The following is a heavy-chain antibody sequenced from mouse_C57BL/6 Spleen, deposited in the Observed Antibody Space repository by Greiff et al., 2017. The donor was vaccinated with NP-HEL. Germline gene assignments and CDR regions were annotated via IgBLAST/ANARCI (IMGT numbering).Heavy chain of an antibody. J-gene: IGHJ3*01. CDR1: GYSITSGYY. Sequence: EVQLQESGPGLVKPSQSLSLTCSVTGYSITSGYYWNWIRQFPGNKLEWMGYISYDGSNNYNPSLKNRIPITRDTSKNQFFLKLNSVTTEDTATYYCARDNWDSWFAYWGQGTLVTVSA. CDR3: ARDNWDSWFAY. CDR2: ISYDGSN. V-gene: IGHV3-6*01. D-gene: IGHD4-1*01.